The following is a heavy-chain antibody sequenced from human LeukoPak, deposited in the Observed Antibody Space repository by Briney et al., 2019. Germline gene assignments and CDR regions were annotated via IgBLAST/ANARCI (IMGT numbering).Heavy chain of an antibody. Sequence: TPGGSLRLSCAASGFTFSSYAMSWVRQAPGKGLEWVGRIRSNSDGGTIDYAAPVKGRFTLSRDDSKTTLYLQMNSLQTEDTAVYYCATDFYDSTWGQGTLVTVSS. CDR2: IRSNSDGGTI. V-gene: IGHV3-15*01. CDR1: GFTFSSYA. D-gene: IGHD3-22*01. J-gene: IGHJ5*02. CDR3: ATDFYDST.